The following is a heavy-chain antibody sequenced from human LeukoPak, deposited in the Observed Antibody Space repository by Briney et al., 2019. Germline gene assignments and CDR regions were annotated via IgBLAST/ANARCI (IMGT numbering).Heavy chain of an antibody. Sequence: TSETLSLTCTVSGGSISSSSYYWGWIRQPPGKGLEWIGSIYYSGSTYYNPSLKSRVTISVDTSKNQFSLKLSSVTAADTAVYYCARGKREHPHFGSYYGRNWFDPWGQGTLVTVSS. J-gene: IGHJ5*02. CDR3: ARGKREHPHFGSYYGRNWFDP. D-gene: IGHD1-26*01. CDR2: IYYSGST. CDR1: GGSISSSSYY. V-gene: IGHV4-39*07.